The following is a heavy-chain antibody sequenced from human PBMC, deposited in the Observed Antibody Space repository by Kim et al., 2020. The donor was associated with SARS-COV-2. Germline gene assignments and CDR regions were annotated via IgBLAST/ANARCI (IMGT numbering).Heavy chain of an antibody. J-gene: IGHJ5*02. V-gene: IGHV3-66*01. CDR3: ARVYFINWFDP. CDR2: ST. D-gene: IGHD1-26*01. Sequence: STTNIDSVKGRFPISRDQSKNTLYLQMNSLRAEDTAVYYCARVYFINWFDPWGQGTLVTVSA.